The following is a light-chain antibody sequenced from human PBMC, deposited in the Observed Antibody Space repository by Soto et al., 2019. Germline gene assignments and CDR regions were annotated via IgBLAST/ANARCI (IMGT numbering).Light chain of an antibody. J-gene: IGKJ4*01. V-gene: IGKV3-20*01. CDR3: QQYHTSPT. Sequence: EIVLTQSPGTLSLSPGERATFSCRASQSVSSSYIAWYQQKRGQAPRRLIYGASIRATGIPDRFSGSGCGTDFTLTISRLEPEDFALYYCQQYHTSPTFGGGTKVDIK. CDR2: GAS. CDR1: QSVSSSY.